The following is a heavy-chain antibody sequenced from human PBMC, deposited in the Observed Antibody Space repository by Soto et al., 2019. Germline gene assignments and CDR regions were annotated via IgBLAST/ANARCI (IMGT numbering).Heavy chain of an antibody. D-gene: IGHD2-21*01. Sequence: PGGSLRLSCAASGFTFSSYGMHWVRQAPGKGLEWVAVIWYDGSNKYYADSVKGRFTISRDNSKNTLYLQMNSLRAEDTAVYYCARAHPNYCGGDCYGLSDYWGQGTLVTVSS. CDR3: ARAHPNYCGGDCYGLSDY. J-gene: IGHJ4*02. V-gene: IGHV3-33*01. CDR2: IWYDGSNK. CDR1: GFTFSSYG.